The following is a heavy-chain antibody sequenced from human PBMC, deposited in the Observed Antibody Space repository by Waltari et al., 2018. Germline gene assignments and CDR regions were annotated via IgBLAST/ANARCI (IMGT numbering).Heavy chain of an antibody. V-gene: IGHV3-7*01. CDR1: GFTFSSYW. Sequence: EEQLVESGGGLVQPGGSLRLSCAASGFTFSSYWMTWVRQAPGKGLEGVANIKQDGSEKYYIDSMKGRVIISRDNAKNSLYLQMNSLRAEDTAVYYCTRGLGWESDYWGQGTLVTVSS. J-gene: IGHJ4*02. D-gene: IGHD6-19*01. CDR3: TRGLGWESDY. CDR2: IKQDGSEK.